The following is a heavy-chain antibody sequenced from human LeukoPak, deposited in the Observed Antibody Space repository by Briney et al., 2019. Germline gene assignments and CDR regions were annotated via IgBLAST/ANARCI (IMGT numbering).Heavy chain of an antibody. CDR3: ARGPVGSYYYDSSGYYYVGGFDY. Sequence: GASVKVSCKASGYTFTSYDINWVRQATGQGLEWMGWMNPNSGNTGYAQKFQGRVTMTRNTSISTAYMELSSLRSEDTAVYYCARGPVGSYYYDSSGYYYVGGFDYWGQGTLVTISS. J-gene: IGHJ4*02. V-gene: IGHV1-8*01. CDR1: GYTFTSYD. D-gene: IGHD3-22*01. CDR2: MNPNSGNT.